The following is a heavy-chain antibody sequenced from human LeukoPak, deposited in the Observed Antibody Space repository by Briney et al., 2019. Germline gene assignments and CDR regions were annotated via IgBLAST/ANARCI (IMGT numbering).Heavy chain of an antibody. V-gene: IGHV3-23*01. CDR1: GFTFSSYA. J-gene: IGHJ6*02. Sequence: PGGSLRLSCAASGFTFSSYAMSWVRQAPGKGLEWVSAISGSGGSAYYADSVKGRFTISRDNSKNTLYLQMNSLRAEDTAVYYCAKDSQSTGTTYYYGMDVWGQGTTVTVSS. CDR3: AKDSQSTGTTYYYGMDV. CDR2: ISGSGGSA. D-gene: IGHD1-1*01.